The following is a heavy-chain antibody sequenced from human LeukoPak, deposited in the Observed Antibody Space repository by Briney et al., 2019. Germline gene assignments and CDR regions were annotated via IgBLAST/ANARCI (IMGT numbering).Heavy chain of an antibody. CDR2: ISGSGGST. CDR1: GFTFSSYA. D-gene: IGHD1-26*01. Sequence: GGSLRLSCAASGFTFSSYAMSWVRQAPGKGLEWVSAISGSGGSTYYADSVKGRFTISRDNSKNTLYLQMSSLRAEDTAVYYCAKVELVGATTGVDYWGQGTLVTVSS. CDR3: AKVELVGATTGVDY. J-gene: IGHJ4*02. V-gene: IGHV3-23*01.